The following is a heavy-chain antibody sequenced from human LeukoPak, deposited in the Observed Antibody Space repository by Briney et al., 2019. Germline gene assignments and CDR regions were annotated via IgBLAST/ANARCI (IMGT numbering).Heavy chain of an antibody. V-gene: IGHV3-23*01. Sequence: GGSLRLSCAASGFTFSNYAMSWVRQAPGKGLEWVSSLSGSGGKTFYADSVRGRFTISRDTSKNTLYLQMNSLNAEDTAVYYCAKRFAGPSIRSKYYFDYRGQGTLVTVSS. J-gene: IGHJ4*02. D-gene: IGHD3-3*02. CDR1: GFTFSNYA. CDR3: AKRFAGPSIRSKYYFDY. CDR2: LSGSGGKT.